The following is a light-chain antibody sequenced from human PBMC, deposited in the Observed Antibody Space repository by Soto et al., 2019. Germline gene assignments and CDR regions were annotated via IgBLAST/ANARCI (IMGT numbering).Light chain of an antibody. Sequence: EIVLTQSPGTLSLSPGERATLSCRASQSVTSTYLAWYQQKPGQAPRLLIYGASTRVTGIPDRFSGSGSGTDFTLTISSLEPEDFAIYYCQQRSSWPLTFGQGTRLEIK. CDR3: QQRSSWPLT. CDR2: GAS. V-gene: IGKV3D-20*02. J-gene: IGKJ5*01. CDR1: QSVTSTY.